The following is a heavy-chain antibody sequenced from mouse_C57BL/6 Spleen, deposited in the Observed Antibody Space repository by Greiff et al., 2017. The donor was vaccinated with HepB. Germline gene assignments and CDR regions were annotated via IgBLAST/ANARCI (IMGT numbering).Heavy chain of an antibody. D-gene: IGHD1-1*01. CDR3: ARDRASYYYGSSYVVLAY. J-gene: IGHJ3*01. CDR1: GFTFSSYA. CDR2: ISDGGSYT. V-gene: IGHV5-4*01. Sequence: EVQLKESGGGLVKPGGSLKLSCAASGFTFSSYAMSWVRQTPEKRLEWVATISDGGSYTYYPDNVKGRFTISRDNAKNNLYLQMSHLKSEDTAMYYCARDRASYYYGSSYVVLAYWGQGTLVTVSA.